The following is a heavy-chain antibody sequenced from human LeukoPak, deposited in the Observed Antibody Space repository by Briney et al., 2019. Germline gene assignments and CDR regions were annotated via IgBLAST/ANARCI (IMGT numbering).Heavy chain of an antibody. D-gene: IGHD5-24*01. Sequence: SETLSLTCTVSGDSISGYYWSWIRQPPGKGLEWIGYIYYSGSTNYNPSLKSRVTISIDTSKNQFSLKLSSVTAADTAVYYCARDGDGYNYRGVDYWGQGTLVTVSS. J-gene: IGHJ4*02. CDR2: IYYSGST. V-gene: IGHV4-59*12. CDR3: ARDGDGYNYRGVDY. CDR1: GDSISGYY.